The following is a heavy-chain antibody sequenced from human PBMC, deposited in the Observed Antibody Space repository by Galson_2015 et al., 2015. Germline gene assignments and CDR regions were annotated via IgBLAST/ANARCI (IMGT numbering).Heavy chain of an antibody. D-gene: IGHD3-3*01. Sequence: SLRISCAASEFTFSSYYMSWVRQAPGKGLEWVSSISSTTTYIYHADSEKGRFTISRDNAKNSLYLQMNSLGAEDTAVYYCARQILDYDFWSGYYPTNFDYWGQGTLVTVSS. CDR3: ARQILDYDFWSGYYPTNFDY. CDR1: EFTFSSYY. V-gene: IGHV3-21*01. J-gene: IGHJ4*02. CDR2: ISSTTTYI.